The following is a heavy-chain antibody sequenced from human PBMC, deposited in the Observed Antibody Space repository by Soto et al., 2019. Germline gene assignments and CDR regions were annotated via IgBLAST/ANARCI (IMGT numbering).Heavy chain of an antibody. CDR1: GFTFSSYS. V-gene: IGHV3-21*01. D-gene: IGHD3-22*01. CDR2: ISSSSSYI. CDR3: SRSVYYYDSSGPLGEDV. J-gene: IGHJ6*02. Sequence: GGSLRLSXAASGFTFSSYSMNWVRQAPGKGLEWVSSISSSSSYIYYADSVKGRFTISRDNAKNSLYLQMNSLRAEDTAVYYCSRSVYYYDSSGPLGEDVWGQGTTVTVSS.